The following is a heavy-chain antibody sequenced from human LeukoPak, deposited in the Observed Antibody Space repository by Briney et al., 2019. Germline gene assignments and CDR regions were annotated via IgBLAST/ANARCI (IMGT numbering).Heavy chain of an antibody. CDR1: GFTFSSYA. CDR2: ISYDGSNK. V-gene: IGHV3-30*04. CDR3: AGEGYSYGYDY. D-gene: IGHD5-18*01. J-gene: IGHJ4*02. Sequence: GGSLRLSCAASGFTFSSYAMHWVRQAPGKGLEWVAVISYDGSNKYYADSVKGRFTISRDNSKNTLYLQMNSLRAGDTAVYYCAGEGYSYGYDYWGQGTLVTVSS.